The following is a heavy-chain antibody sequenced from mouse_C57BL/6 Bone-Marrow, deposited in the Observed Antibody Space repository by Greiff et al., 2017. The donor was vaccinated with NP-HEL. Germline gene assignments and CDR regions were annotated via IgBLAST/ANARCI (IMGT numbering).Heavy chain of an antibody. V-gene: IGHV1-26*01. Sequence: EVQLQQSGPELVKPGASVKISCKASGYTFTDYYMNWVKQSHGKSLEWIGDINPNNGGTSYNQKFKGKATLTVDKSSSTAYMELRSLTSEDSAVYYCATKRDGYYYFDYWGQGTTLTVSS. CDR1: GYTFTDYY. CDR3: ATKRDGYYYFDY. CDR2: INPNNGGT. J-gene: IGHJ2*01. D-gene: IGHD2-3*01.